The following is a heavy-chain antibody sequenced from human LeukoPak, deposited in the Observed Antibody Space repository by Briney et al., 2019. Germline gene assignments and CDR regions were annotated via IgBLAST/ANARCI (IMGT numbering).Heavy chain of an antibody. CDR1: GFTFSSNA. Sequence: GRSLRLSCAASGFTFSSNAMNWVRQAPGKGLEWVSSISSSSSYIYYADSVKGRFTISRDNAKNSLYLQMNSLRAEDTAVYYCARVYTAMVNYWGQGTLVTVSS. J-gene: IGHJ4*02. CDR2: ISSSSSYI. D-gene: IGHD5-18*01. CDR3: ARVYTAMVNY. V-gene: IGHV3-21*01.